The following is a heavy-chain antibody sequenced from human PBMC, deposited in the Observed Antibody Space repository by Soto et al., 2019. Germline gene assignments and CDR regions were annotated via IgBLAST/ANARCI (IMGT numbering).Heavy chain of an antibody. V-gene: IGHV6-1*01. D-gene: IGHD3-9*01. Sequence: SQTLSLTCVISGDSVSSNSAAWNWIRQSPSRGLEWLGRTYYRSKWYNDYAVSVKSRITINPDTSKNQFSLQLNSVTPEDTAVYYCARGSSSPMDYDILTGYYDYYYYYGMDVWGQGTTVTVSS. J-gene: IGHJ6*02. CDR2: TYYRSKWYN. CDR3: ARGSSSPMDYDILTGYYDYYYYYGMDV. CDR1: GDSVSSNSAA.